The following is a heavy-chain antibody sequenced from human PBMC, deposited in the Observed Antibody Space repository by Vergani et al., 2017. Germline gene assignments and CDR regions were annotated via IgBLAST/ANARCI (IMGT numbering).Heavy chain of an antibody. J-gene: IGHJ4*02. CDR3: AITDKIAAAGDY. CDR2: IYYSGST. D-gene: IGHD6-13*01. V-gene: IGHV4-39*07. Sequence: QLQLQESGPGLVKPSETLSLTCTVSGGSISSSSYYWGWIRQPPGKGLEWIGSIYYSGSTYYNPSLKSRVTISVDTSKNQFSLKLSSVTAADTAVYYCAITDKIAAAGDYWGQGTLVTVSS. CDR1: GGSISSSSYY.